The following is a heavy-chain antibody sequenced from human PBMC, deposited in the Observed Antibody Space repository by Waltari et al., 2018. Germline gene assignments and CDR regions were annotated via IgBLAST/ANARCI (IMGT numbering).Heavy chain of an antibody. CDR1: GFDFNSYS. CDR3: AKGDTLTTRFFDP. D-gene: IGHD4-17*01. Sequence: VQLVESGGGLVKPGGSLRLSCAASGFDFNSYSMIWVRQAPGKGLEWVSSISYNGNNKFYADSVTGRLTISRDSATNSLYLQMTNLRVEDTAVYYCAKGDTLTTRFFDPWGQGTLVTVSS. CDR2: ISYNGNNK. V-gene: IGHV3-21*01. J-gene: IGHJ5*02.